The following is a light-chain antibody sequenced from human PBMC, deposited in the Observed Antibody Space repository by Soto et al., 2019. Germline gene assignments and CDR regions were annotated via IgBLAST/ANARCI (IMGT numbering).Light chain of an antibody. Sequence: QSALTQPASVSGSPGQSITISCTGTSSDVGGYNFVSWYQHHPGKAPKLMIYEVSNRPSGVSNRFSASKSDNTASLTISGLQADDEAHYYCSSYSSSSKVLFGGGTKLTVL. CDR3: SSYSSSSKVL. CDR1: SSDVGGYNF. CDR2: EVS. V-gene: IGLV2-14*01. J-gene: IGLJ2*01.